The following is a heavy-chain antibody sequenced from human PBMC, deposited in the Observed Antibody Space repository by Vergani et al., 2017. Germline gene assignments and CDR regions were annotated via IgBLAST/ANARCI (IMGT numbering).Heavy chain of an antibody. CDR3: TRYPSNDYGDYGGYYYGMDV. CDR2: ISSSSSYT. Sequence: QVQLVESGGGLVKPGGSLRLSCAASGFTFSDYYMSWIRQAPGKGLEWVSYISSSSSYTNYADSVKGRFTISRDNAKNSLYLQMNSLRAEDTAVYYCTRYPSNDYGDYGGYYYGMDVWGQGTTVTVSS. J-gene: IGHJ6*02. V-gene: IGHV3-11*05. CDR1: GFTFSDYY. D-gene: IGHD4-17*01.